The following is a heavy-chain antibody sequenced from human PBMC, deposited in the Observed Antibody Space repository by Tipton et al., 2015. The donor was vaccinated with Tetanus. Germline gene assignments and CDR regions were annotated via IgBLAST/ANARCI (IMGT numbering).Heavy chain of an antibody. CDR2: ISSGSSII. CDR3: ARGMGAYLN. Sequence: GSLRLSCVGSGFNFSTNSMNWVRQAPGKGLEWIAYISSGSSIIFYADAVRGRFFISRDNTKNSLSLQMNSLKDDDTAVYYCARGMGAYLNWDQGTLITV. D-gene: IGHD1-26*01. CDR1: GFNFSTNS. V-gene: IGHV3-48*02. J-gene: IGHJ4*02.